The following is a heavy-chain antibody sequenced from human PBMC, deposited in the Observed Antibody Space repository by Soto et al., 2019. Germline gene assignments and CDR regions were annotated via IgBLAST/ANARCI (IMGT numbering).Heavy chain of an antibody. CDR2: LSDSGDSI. CDR1: GFTFSDYA. Sequence: GGSLRLSCAASGFTFSDYAMSWVRQVPGKGLEWVSGLSDSGDSIYYADSVKGRFTIYRDNSMNTLYLQMNTLRVEDTAVYYCAKVSSSWYAGFFDLWGQGTLVTVSS. J-gene: IGHJ4*02. CDR3: AKVSSSWYAGFFDL. D-gene: IGHD6-13*01. V-gene: IGHV3-23*01.